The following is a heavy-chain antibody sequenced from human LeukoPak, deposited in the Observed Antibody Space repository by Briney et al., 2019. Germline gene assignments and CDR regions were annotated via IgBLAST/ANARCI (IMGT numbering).Heavy chain of an antibody. CDR1: GGSISSSSYY. J-gene: IGHJ4*02. D-gene: IGHD1-26*01. CDR3: ARTGSSNYFFDY. V-gene: IGHV4-39*07. Sequence: SETLSLTCTVSGGSISSSSYYWGWIRQPPGKGLEWIGSIYYSGSTYYNPSLKSRVTISVDTSKNQFSLKLSSVTAADTAVYYCARTGSSNYFFDYWGQGTLVTVSS. CDR2: IYYSGST.